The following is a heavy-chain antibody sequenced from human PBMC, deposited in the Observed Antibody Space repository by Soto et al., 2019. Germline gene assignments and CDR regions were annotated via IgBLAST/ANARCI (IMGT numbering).Heavy chain of an antibody. D-gene: IGHD1-26*01. CDR3: AREGVGATSINFDY. V-gene: IGHV3-30-3*01. CDR2: ISYDGSNK. J-gene: IGHJ4*02. Sequence: GGSLXLSCAASGFXFSSYAMHWVRQAPGKGLEWVAVISYDGSNKYYADSVKGRFTISRDNSKNTLYLQMNSLRAEDTAVYYCAREGVGATSINFDYWGQGTLVTVSS. CDR1: GFXFSSYA.